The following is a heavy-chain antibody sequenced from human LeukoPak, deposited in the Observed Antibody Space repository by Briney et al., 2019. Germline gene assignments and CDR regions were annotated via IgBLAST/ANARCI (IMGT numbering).Heavy chain of an antibody. J-gene: IGHJ4*02. CDR1: GFTFSSYD. V-gene: IGHV3-13*01. CDR3: ARGTGGGPAAMDY. Sequence: GGSLRLSCAASGFTFSSYDMHWVRQATGKGPEWVSAIGTAGDTYYPGSVKGRFTISRENAKNSLYLQMNSLRAGDTAVYYCARGTGGGPAAMDYWGQGTLVTVSS. D-gene: IGHD2-2*01. CDR2: IGTAGDT.